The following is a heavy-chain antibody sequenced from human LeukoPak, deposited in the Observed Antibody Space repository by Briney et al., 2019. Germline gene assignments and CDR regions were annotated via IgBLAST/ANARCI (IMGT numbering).Heavy chain of an antibody. V-gene: IGHV3-20*04. CDR2: INWNGGST. CDR3: ARLEGRWLQLAYYFDY. Sequence: RPGGSLRLSCAASGFTFDDYGMSWVRQAPGKGLEWVSGINWNGGSTGYADSVKGRFTISRDNSKNTLYLQMNSLRAEDTAVYYCARLEGRWLQLAYYFDYWGQGTLVTVSS. J-gene: IGHJ4*02. CDR1: GFTFDDYG. D-gene: IGHD5-24*01.